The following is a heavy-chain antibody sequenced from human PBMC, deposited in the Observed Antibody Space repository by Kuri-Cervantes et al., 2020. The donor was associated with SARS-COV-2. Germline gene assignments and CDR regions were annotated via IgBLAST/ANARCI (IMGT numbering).Heavy chain of an antibody. J-gene: IGHJ6*03. CDR2: ISSSSSYT. CDR3: ARAPHGDYYHYYYMDV. Sequence: GGSLRLSCAASAFTFSSYSMNWVRQAPGKGLEWVSSISSSSSYTYYADSVKGRFAISRDNAKNSLYLQMNSLRAEDTAVYYCARAPHGDYYHYYYMDVWGKGTTVTVSS. CDR1: AFTFSSYS. V-gene: IGHV3-21*01. D-gene: IGHD4-17*01.